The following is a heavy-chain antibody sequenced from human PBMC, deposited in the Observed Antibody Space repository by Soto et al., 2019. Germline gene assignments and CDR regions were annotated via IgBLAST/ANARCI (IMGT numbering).Heavy chain of an antibody. CDR2: ISGGGGST. D-gene: IGHD3-3*01. V-gene: IGHV3-23*01. CDR3: AKGMYYDFWSGSRTSYYYGLDV. Sequence: PGGSLRLSCAASGFTFSDYAMTWVRQAPGKGLEWVSGISGGGGSTYYADSVEGRFTISRDNSKKTLYLQMNSLRAEDTALYYCAKGMYYDFWSGSRTSYYYGLDVWGQGTTVTVSS. J-gene: IGHJ6*02. CDR1: GFTFSDYA.